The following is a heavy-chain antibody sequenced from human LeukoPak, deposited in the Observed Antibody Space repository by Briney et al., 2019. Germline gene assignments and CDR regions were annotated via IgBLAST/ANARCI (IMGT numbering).Heavy chain of an antibody. CDR2: ISSSGSPI. V-gene: IGHV3-48*03. Sequence: GGSLRLSCAASGFTFSNYEMNWVRQALGKGLEWVSYISSSGSPINYADSVKGRFTISRDNSKNSLYLQMNSLRVEDTAVYYCARVGARDDYWGQGTLVTVSS. J-gene: IGHJ4*02. CDR1: GFTFSNYE. CDR3: ARVGARDDY.